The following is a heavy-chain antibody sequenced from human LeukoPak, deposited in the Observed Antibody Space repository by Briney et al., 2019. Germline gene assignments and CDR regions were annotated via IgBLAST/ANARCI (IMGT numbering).Heavy chain of an antibody. J-gene: IGHJ3*02. CDR3: ARGGRNDAFDI. CDR1: GGSIRSYY. CDR2: IYYSGSA. Sequence: SETLSLTCSVSGGSIRSYYWSWIRQPAGKGLEWIAYIYYSGSANYNPSLKSRVTIAADTSRNKFSLNLNSVTAADTAVYYCARGGRNDAFDIWGQGTMVTVSS. V-gene: IGHV4-59*01.